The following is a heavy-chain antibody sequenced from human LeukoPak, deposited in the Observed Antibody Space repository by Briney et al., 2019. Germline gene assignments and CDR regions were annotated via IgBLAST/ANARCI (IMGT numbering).Heavy chain of an antibody. CDR2: IYYSGST. Sequence: SETLSLTCTVSGGSISSTGHYWGWIRQPPGKGLEWIGYIYYSGSTNYNPSLKSRVTISVDTSKNQFSLKLSSVTAADTAVYYCARHVRGASNAFDIWGQGTMVTVSS. V-gene: IGHV4-61*05. D-gene: IGHD1-26*01. CDR1: GGSISSTGHY. J-gene: IGHJ3*02. CDR3: ARHVRGASNAFDI.